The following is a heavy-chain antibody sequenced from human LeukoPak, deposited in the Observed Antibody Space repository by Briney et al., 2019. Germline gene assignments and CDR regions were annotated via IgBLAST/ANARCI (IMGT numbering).Heavy chain of an antibody. CDR3: AKSELLPIPHNFDY. J-gene: IGHJ4*02. CDR2: ISGSGYTT. D-gene: IGHD1-26*01. CDR1: GFTFSSYA. V-gene: IGHV3-23*01. Sequence: QPGGSLRLSCAGSGFTFSSYAMSWVRQAPGKGLEWVSAISGSGYTTDYADSVKGRFTMSRDNSKNTLYLQMNSLRAEDTALYYCAKSELLPIPHNFDYWGQGTLVTVSS.